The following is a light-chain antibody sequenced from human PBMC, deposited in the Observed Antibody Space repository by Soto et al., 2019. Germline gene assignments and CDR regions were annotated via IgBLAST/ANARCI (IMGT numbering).Light chain of an antibody. CDR1: QDISDW. CDR2: AAS. Sequence: DIQMTQSPSSVSAPVGDRVTISCRASQDISDWLAWYQQKPGKAPKLLIYAASTLEIGVPSRFSGSGSGTDFTLTISSLQPEDFATYYCQQPKSLPRTFGGGTKVEIK. CDR3: QQPKSLPRT. J-gene: IGKJ4*01. V-gene: IGKV1-12*01.